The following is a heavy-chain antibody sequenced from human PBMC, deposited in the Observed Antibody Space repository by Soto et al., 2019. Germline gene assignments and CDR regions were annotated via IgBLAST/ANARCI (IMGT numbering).Heavy chain of an antibody. CDR1: GNTFSSYA. CDR3: AGRLGRHAFDI. J-gene: IGHJ3*02. V-gene: IGHV1-69*12. Sequence: QVQLVQSGAEVKKPGSSVKVSCKASGNTFSSYAFSWVRQAPGQGLEWVGESIPIFGPTNYAQKFQGRVTITADESTSTASMELSSLRSDDTAVYYCAGRLGRHAFDIWGQGTMVTVSS. D-gene: IGHD7-27*01. CDR2: SIPIFGPT.